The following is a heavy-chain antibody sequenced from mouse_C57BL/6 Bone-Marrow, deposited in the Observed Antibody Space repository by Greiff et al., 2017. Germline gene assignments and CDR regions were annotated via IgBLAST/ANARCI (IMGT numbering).Heavy chain of an antibody. D-gene: IGHD3-1*01. Sequence: QVQLQQSGAELVRPGTSVKLSCTASGYTFTSYWMHWVKQRPGQGLEWIGVIDPSDSYTNYNQKFKGKATLTVDTSSSTAYMQLSSLTSEDSAVYYCARSLGTSYWGQGTTLTVSS. J-gene: IGHJ2*01. CDR2: IDPSDSYT. CDR1: GYTFTSYW. V-gene: IGHV1-59*01. CDR3: ARSLGTSY.